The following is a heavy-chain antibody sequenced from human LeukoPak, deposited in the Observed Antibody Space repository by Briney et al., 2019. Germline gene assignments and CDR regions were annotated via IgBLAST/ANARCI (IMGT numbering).Heavy chain of an antibody. J-gene: IGHJ4*02. V-gene: IGHV3-9*01. CDR3: SKGGSSSWGLHFDY. Sequence: GGSLRLSCAASGFTFDDYAMHWVRQAPGKGLEWVSGISWNSGSIGYADSVKGRFTIPRDNAKNSLYLQMNSLRAEDTALYYCSKGGSSSWGLHFDYWGLGTLVTVSS. D-gene: IGHD6-13*01. CDR2: ISWNSGSI. CDR1: GFTFDDYA.